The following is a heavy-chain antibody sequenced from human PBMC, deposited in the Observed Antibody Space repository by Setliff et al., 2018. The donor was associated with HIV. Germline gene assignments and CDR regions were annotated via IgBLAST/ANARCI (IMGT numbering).Heavy chain of an antibody. D-gene: IGHD6-6*01. Sequence: GASVKVSCKASGYTFTSYYMHWERQAPGQGLEWMGIINPSSGSTTYAHKFQGRVTMTRDTSTSTVYMELSSLRSEDTAVYSCARDPAPSSSASYFQHWCQGTPVTVSS. J-gene: IGHJ1*01. CDR3: ARDPAPSSSASYFQH. V-gene: IGHV1-46*01. CDR2: INPSSGST. CDR1: GYTFTSYY.